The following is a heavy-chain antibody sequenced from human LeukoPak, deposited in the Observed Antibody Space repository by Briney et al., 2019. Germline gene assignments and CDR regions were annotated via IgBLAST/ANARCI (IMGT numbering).Heavy chain of an antibody. D-gene: IGHD2-2*01. CDR2: ISSSSGYI. J-gene: IGHJ4*02. CDR1: TFTFSSYN. CDR3: ARDSGYCSSTGCYVHYFDY. Sequence: GGSLRLSCAASTFTFSSYNMNWVRQAPGKGLEWVSSISSSSGYINYADSVKGRFTVSRDNAKNSLYLQMNSLRAEDTAVYYCARDSGYCSSTGCYVHYFDYWGQGTLVTVSS. V-gene: IGHV3-21*01.